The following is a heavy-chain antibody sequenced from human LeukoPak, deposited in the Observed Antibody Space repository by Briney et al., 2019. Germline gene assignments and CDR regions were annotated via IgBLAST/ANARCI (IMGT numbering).Heavy chain of an antibody. D-gene: IGHD2-15*01. CDR2: IKPNSGGT. Sequence: GASVKVSCKASGYTFTDYYLHWVRQAPGQGLEWMGWIKPNSGGTNYAQKFQGRVTMTRDTSISTAYMELSRLRSDDTAVYYCARDRSGWQLLDYWGQGTLVTVSS. CDR3: ARDRSGWQLLDY. J-gene: IGHJ4*02. CDR1: GYTFTDYY. V-gene: IGHV1-2*02.